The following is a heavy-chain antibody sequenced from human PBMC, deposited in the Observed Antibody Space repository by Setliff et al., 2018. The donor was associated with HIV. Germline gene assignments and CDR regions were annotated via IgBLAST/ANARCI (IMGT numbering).Heavy chain of an antibody. CDR3: ARLPDINSWPFDY. D-gene: IGHD6-13*01. CDR2: IHTSGST. J-gene: IGHJ4*02. Sequence: SETLSLTCTVSGGSISSGSYYWSWIRQPAGKGLEWIGHIHTSGSTKYNPSLMSRLTMSVDSSKNQFSLSLSSVTAADTAVYYCARLPDINSWPFDYWARGTLVTVSS. CDR1: GGSISSGSYY. V-gene: IGHV4-61*09.